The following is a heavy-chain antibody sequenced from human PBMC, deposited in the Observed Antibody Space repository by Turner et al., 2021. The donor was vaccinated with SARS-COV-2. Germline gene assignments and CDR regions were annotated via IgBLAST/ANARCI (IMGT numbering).Heavy chain of an antibody. J-gene: IGHJ4*02. CDR3: ATGYAYCGGDCSIGY. CDR1: GYTLTELS. Sequence: QVQLVQSGAEVKKPGASVKVSCTVSGYTLTELSMHWVRQAPGKGLEWMGGVDPEDAETIYAQKVQGRVTMTEDTSTDTAYRELSSLRSEDTAVYYCATGYAYCGGDCSIGYWGQGTLVTVAS. D-gene: IGHD2-21*02. V-gene: IGHV1-24*01. CDR2: VDPEDAET.